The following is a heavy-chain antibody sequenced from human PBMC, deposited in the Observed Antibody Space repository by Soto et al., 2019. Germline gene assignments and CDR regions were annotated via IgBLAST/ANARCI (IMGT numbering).Heavy chain of an antibody. J-gene: IGHJ4*02. CDR2: ISGSGGST. D-gene: IGHD6-6*01. CDR3: ANGGQLLAY. CDR1: WFPLSNYS. V-gene: IGHV3-23*01. Sequence: GGFPRLPLSAPWFPLSNYSLSLVRQAPGKGLEWVSAISGSGGSTYYADSVKGRFTISRDNSKNTLYLQMNSLRAEDTAVYYCANGGQLLAYWGQGTLVTVSS.